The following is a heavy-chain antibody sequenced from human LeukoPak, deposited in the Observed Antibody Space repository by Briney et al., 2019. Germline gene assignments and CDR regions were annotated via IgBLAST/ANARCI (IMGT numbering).Heavy chain of an antibody. D-gene: IGHD6-13*01. Sequence: SETLSLTCTVSGGSISSSSYYWGWIRQPPGKGLEWIGEINHSGSTNYNPSLKSRVTISVDTSKNQFSLKLSSVTAADTAVYYCARLHSSSWNDYWGQGTLVTVSS. CDR1: GGSISSSSYY. J-gene: IGHJ4*02. CDR3: ARLHSSSWNDY. CDR2: INHSGST. V-gene: IGHV4-39*07.